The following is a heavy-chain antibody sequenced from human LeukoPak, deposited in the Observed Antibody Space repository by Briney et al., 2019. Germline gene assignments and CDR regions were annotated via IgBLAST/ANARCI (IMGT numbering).Heavy chain of an antibody. Sequence: SETLTLNCSVSGDSITNSIYYWARVRPPPGQGLEWNGSVYYTGATFYKPSLKSRVTVSADKSRNQFSLSLRSVTAADAAVYYCATIRRYGGNPAYYFDDWGQGTLVTVSS. CDR3: ATIRRYGGNPAYYFDD. CDR2: VYYTGAT. J-gene: IGHJ4*02. D-gene: IGHD5-12*01. CDR1: GDSITNSIYY. V-gene: IGHV4-39*01.